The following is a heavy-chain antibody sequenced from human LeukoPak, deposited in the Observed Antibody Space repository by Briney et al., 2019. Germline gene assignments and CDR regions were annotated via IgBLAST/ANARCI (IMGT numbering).Heavy chain of an antibody. CDR3: TRHVHPYYYGS. CDR1: GFTFSGSA. Sequence: GGSLRLSCAASGFTFSGSAMHWVRQASGKGLEWVGRIRSKANSYATAYAASVKGRFTISRDDSKNTAYLQMNSLKTEDTAVYYCTRHVHPYYYGSWGQGTLVTVSS. D-gene: IGHD3-10*01. CDR2: IRSKANSYAT. J-gene: IGHJ4*02. V-gene: IGHV3-73*01.